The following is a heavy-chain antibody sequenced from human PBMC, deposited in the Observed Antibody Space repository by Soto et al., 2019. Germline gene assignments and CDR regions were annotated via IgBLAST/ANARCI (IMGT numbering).Heavy chain of an antibody. V-gene: IGHV3-23*01. CDR2: ISGSGGSK. J-gene: IGHJ6*02. Sequence: GGSLRLSCAASGFTFSSYAMSWVRQAPGKGLEWVSAISGSGGSKYYADSVKGRFTISRDNSKNTLYLQMNSLRAEDTAVYYCARDCSGGSCYGMDVWGQGTTVTVSS. D-gene: IGHD2-15*01. CDR3: ARDCSGGSCYGMDV. CDR1: GFTFSSYA.